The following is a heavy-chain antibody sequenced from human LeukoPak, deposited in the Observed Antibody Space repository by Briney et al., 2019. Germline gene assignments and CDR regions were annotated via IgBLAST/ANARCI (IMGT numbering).Heavy chain of an antibody. Sequence: TGGSLRLSCAASGFTFSSYGMHWVRQAPGKGLEWVAFIRYDGSNKYYADSVKGRFTISRDSSKNTLYLQMNSLRAEDTAVYYCAKDSPYYYGSGSYHFDYWGQGTLVTVSS. D-gene: IGHD3-10*01. V-gene: IGHV3-30*02. CDR3: AKDSPYYYGSGSYHFDY. J-gene: IGHJ4*02. CDR1: GFTFSSYG. CDR2: IRYDGSNK.